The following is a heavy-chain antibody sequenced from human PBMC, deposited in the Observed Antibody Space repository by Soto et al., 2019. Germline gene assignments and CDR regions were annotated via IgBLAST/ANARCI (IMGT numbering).Heavy chain of an antibody. CDR1: GFTFSSYG. D-gene: IGHD3-22*01. CDR3: AKDRYYYDSSGYYYASYFDY. V-gene: IGHV3-30*18. Sequence: GGSLRLSCTASGFTFSSYGMHWVRQAPGKGLEWVAVISYDGSNKYYADSVKGRFTISRDNSKNTLYLQMNSLRAEDTAVYYCAKDRYYYDSSGYYYASYFDYWGQGTLVTVSS. CDR2: ISYDGSNK. J-gene: IGHJ4*02.